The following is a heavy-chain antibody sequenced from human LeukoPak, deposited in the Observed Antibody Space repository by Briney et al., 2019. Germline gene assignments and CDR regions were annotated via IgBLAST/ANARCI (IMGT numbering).Heavy chain of an antibody. Sequence: PGGSLRLSCAASGFTFSSYAMSWVRQAPGKGLEWVSAISGSGGSTYYADSVKGRFTISRDNSKNTLHLQMNSLRAEDTAVYYCAKDRKNTMIVVGFDYWGQGTLVTVSS. V-gene: IGHV3-23*01. D-gene: IGHD3-22*01. J-gene: IGHJ4*02. CDR3: AKDRKNTMIVVGFDY. CDR2: ISGSGGST. CDR1: GFTFSSYA.